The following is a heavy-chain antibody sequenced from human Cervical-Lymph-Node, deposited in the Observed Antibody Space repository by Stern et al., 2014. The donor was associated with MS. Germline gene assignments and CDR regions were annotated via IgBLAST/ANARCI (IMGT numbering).Heavy chain of an antibody. J-gene: IGHJ4*02. CDR3: ARDHVVPGVILSNFDY. V-gene: IGHV3-48*01. Sequence: MNWVRQAPGKGLQWVSYISRTGTTIYYADSVKGRFTISRDNAKNSLYLQMNSLSAEDTAVYYCARDHVVPGVILSNFDYWGQGTLVTVSS. CDR2: ISRTGTTI. D-gene: IGHD2-2*01.